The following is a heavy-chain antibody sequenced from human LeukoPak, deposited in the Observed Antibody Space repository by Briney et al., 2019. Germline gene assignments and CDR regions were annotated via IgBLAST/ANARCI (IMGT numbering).Heavy chain of an antibody. J-gene: IGHJ1*01. V-gene: IGHV4-59*01. Sequence: SETLSLTCTVSGGSISTYYWNWIRQPPGKGLEWIGYIYHSGSTNYNPSLQSRVTISVDTSKNQFSLNLNSVTTADTAVYYCARGGAARLHFQNWGQGTLVTVSS. CDR2: IYHSGST. CDR3: ARGGAARLHFQN. CDR1: GGSISTYY. D-gene: IGHD6-6*01.